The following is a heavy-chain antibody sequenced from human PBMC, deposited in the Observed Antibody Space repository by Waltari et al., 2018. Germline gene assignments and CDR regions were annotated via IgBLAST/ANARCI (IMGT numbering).Heavy chain of an antibody. CDR1: GFTFSSYG. Sequence: QVQLVESGGGVVQPGGSLRLSCAASGFTFSSYGMHWVRQAPGKGLEWVAFIRYDGSNKYYADSVKGRFTISRDNSKNTLYLQMNSLRAEDTVVYYCAKDNYDSSGFPGYWGQGTLVTVSS. CDR2: IRYDGSNK. D-gene: IGHD3-22*01. J-gene: IGHJ4*02. V-gene: IGHV3-30*02. CDR3: AKDNYDSSGFPGY.